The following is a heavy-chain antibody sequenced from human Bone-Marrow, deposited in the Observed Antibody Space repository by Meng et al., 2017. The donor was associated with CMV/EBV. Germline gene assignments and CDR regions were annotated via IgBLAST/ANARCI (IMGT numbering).Heavy chain of an antibody. CDR2: INPNSGGT. Sequence: ASVKVSCKASGYTFTGYYMHWVRQAPGQGLEWMGWINPNSGGTNYAQKFQGRVTMTRDTSISTAYMELSRLRADDTAVYYWARVSPITIFGVVHPNQFDYWAQGTLVTVSS. D-gene: IGHD3-3*01. CDR1: GYTFTGYY. CDR3: ARVSPITIFGVVHPNQFDY. V-gene: IGHV1-2*02. J-gene: IGHJ4*02.